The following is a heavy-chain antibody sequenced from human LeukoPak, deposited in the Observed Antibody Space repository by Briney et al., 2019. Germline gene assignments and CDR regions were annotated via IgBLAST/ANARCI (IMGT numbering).Heavy chain of an antibody. CDR2: IKSKTDGGTT. V-gene: IGHV3-15*01. J-gene: IGHJ4*02. Sequence: PGGSLRLSCAASGFTFSNAWMSWVRQAPGKGLEWVGRIKSKTDGGTTDYAAPVKGRFTISRDDSKNTLYLQMNSLRTEDTAVYYCTTEGSGLRYFDFLYWGQGTLVTVSS. CDR1: GFTFSNAW. CDR3: TTEGSGLRYFDFLY. D-gene: IGHD3-9*01.